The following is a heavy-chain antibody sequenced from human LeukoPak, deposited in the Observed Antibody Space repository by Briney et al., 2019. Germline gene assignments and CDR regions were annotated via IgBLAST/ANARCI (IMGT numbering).Heavy chain of an antibody. D-gene: IGHD1-14*01. J-gene: IGHJ6*02. CDR1: GYTFTSYG. V-gene: IGHV1-18*01. Sequence: GASVKVSCKASGYTFTSYGISWVRQAPGQGLEWMGWISAYNGNTNYAQKLQGRVTMTTDTSTSTAYMELRSLRSDDTAVYYCARGPPEVIDPVYYYYGMNVWGQGTTVTVSS. CDR2: ISAYNGNT. CDR3: ARGPPEVIDPVYYYYGMNV.